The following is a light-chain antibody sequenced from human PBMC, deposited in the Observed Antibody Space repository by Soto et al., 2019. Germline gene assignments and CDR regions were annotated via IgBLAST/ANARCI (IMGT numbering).Light chain of an antibody. V-gene: IGLV1-36*01. CDR2: YDD. CDR1: SSNIGNNA. Sequence: QSVLTQQPSVSEAPRQRVTISCSGGSSNIGNNAVNWYQQVPRKAPKLLIYYDDLVASGVSDRFSGSKSDTSASLAISGLQSEDEAVYYCAAWDDSLNGWVFGGGTKLTVL. J-gene: IGLJ3*02. CDR3: AAWDDSLNGWV.